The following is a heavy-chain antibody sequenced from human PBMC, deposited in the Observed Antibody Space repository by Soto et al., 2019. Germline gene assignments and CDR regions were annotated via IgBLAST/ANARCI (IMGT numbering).Heavy chain of an antibody. V-gene: IGHV5-51*01. Sequence: PGESLKISCKGSGYSFTSYWIGWVRQMPGKGLEWMGIIYPGDSDTRYSPSFQGQVTISADKSISTAYLQWSSLKASDTAMYYCARNMGAYDSSGPDDAFDTWGQGTMVTVSS. CDR2: IYPGDSDT. CDR1: GYSFTSYW. J-gene: IGHJ3*02. D-gene: IGHD3-22*01. CDR3: ARNMGAYDSSGPDDAFDT.